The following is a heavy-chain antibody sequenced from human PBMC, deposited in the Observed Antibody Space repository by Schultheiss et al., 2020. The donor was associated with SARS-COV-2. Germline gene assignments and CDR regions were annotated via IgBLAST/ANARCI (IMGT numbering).Heavy chain of an antibody. CDR3: ARDNIDTAMVIYYYYGMDV. CDR2: IWYDGSNK. Sequence: GGSLRLSCAASGFTFSSYGMHWVRQAPGKGLEWVAVIWYDGSNKYYADSVKGRFTISRDNSKNTLYLQMNSLRAEDTAVYYCARDNIDTAMVIYYYYGMDVWGQGTTVTVSS. J-gene: IGHJ6*02. V-gene: IGHV3-33*01. D-gene: IGHD5-18*01. CDR1: GFTFSSYG.